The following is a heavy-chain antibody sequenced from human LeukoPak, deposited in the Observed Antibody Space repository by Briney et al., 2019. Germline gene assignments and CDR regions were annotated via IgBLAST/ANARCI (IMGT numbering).Heavy chain of an antibody. V-gene: IGHV3-11*04. J-gene: IGHJ3*02. CDR2: ISSSGSTI. D-gene: IGHD4-17*01. Sequence: GGSLRLSCAASGFTFSDYYMSWIRQAPGKGLECVSYISSSGSTIYYADSVKGRFTISRDNAKNSLYLQMNSLRAEDTAVYYCARMTTVTSDAFDIWGQGTMVTVSS. CDR1: GFTFSDYY. CDR3: ARMTTVTSDAFDI.